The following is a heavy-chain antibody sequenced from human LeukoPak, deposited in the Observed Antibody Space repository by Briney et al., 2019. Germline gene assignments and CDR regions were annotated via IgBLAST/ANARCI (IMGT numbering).Heavy chain of an antibody. CDR1: GFTFSSYG. J-gene: IGHJ5*02. D-gene: IGHD3-3*01. Sequence: GGSLRLSCAASGFTFSSYGMHWVRQAPGKGLEWVAVISYDGSNKYYADSVKGRFTISRDNSKNTLYLQMNSLRAEDTAVYYCAKQKESGPRGLFWFDPWGQGTLVTVSS. CDR2: ISYDGSNK. CDR3: AKQKESGPRGLFWFDP. V-gene: IGHV3-30*18.